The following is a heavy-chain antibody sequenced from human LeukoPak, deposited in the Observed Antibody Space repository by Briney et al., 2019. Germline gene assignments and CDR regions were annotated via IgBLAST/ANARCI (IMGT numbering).Heavy chain of an antibody. CDR2: IYHSGST. Sequence: PSETLSLTCTVSIGSISNYYWSWIRQSPGKGLEWIGYIYHSGSTNYNPSLESRVTISVDRSKNQFSLRLSSVTAADTAVYYCARDRTRGAFDIWGQGTMVTVSS. V-gene: IGHV4-59*01. J-gene: IGHJ3*02. CDR3: ARDRTRGAFDI. D-gene: IGHD1-1*01. CDR1: IGSISNYY.